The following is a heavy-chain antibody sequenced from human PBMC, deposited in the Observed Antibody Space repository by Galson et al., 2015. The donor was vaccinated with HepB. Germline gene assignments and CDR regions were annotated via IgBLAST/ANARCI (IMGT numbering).Heavy chain of an antibody. V-gene: IGHV3-66*02. J-gene: IGHJ6*02. CDR2: IDSGGRT. D-gene: IGHD4-17*01. CDR1: GFAFDTHA. Sequence: SLRLSCAASGFAFDTHAMSWVRQAPGKGLEWVSVIDSGGRTHYADSVKGRFTISRDNSKNTLYLQVNSLRAEDTAMYYCARDQGDDYVNYYYYHGMDVWGQGTTVTVSS. CDR3: ARDQGDDYVNYYYYHGMDV.